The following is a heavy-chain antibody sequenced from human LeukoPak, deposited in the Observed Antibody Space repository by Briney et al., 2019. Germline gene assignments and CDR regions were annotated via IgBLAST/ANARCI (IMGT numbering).Heavy chain of an antibody. CDR1: GLTVNSNY. CDR3: ARGYYDYGDYGGY. CDR2: IYSGGST. Sequence: GGSLRLSCAASGLTVNSNYMSWVRQAPGKGLEWVSVIYSGGSTYYADSVKGRFTISRDNSKNTLYLQMNSLRAEDTAVYYCARGYYDYGDYGGYWGQGTLVTVSS. J-gene: IGHJ4*02. V-gene: IGHV3-66*02. D-gene: IGHD4-17*01.